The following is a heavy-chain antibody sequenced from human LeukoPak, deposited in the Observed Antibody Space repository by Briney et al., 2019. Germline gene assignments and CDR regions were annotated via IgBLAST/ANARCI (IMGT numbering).Heavy chain of an antibody. CDR2: IYYSGST. CDR3: ARTDASGLSDH. Sequence: TSETLSLTCTVSGGSISSYYWSWIRQPPGKGLEWIGYIYYSGSTNYNPSLKSRVTISVDTSKNQFSLKLSSVTAADTAVYYCARTDASGLSDHWGQGTLVNVSS. J-gene: IGHJ4*02. V-gene: IGHV4-59*01. CDR1: GGSISSYY. D-gene: IGHD3-10*01.